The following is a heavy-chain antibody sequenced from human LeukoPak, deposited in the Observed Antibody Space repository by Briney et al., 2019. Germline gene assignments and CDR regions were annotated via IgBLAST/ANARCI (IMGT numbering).Heavy chain of an antibody. CDR2: ISSSSSII. D-gene: IGHD4-17*01. CDR3: AKGGASVTRYVDY. Sequence: GGSLSLSCAASGFTFGTYSMIWVRQAPGKGLEWISYISSSSSIIYYADSVKGRFTISRDNANNSLYLQMNSLRAEDTAVYYCAKGGASVTRYVDYWGQGTLVTVSS. V-gene: IGHV3-48*04. J-gene: IGHJ4*02. CDR1: GFTFGTYS.